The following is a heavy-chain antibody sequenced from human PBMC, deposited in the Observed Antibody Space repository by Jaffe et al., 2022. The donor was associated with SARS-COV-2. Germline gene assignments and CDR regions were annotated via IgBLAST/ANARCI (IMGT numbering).Heavy chain of an antibody. D-gene: IGHD2-2*02. J-gene: IGHJ3*02. CDR3: ARATGGERSLVYRNAFDI. CDR1: GGTFSSYA. V-gene: IGHV1-69*01. CDR2: IIPIFGTA. Sequence: QVQLVQSGAEVKKPGSSVKVSCKASGGTFSSYAISWVRQAPGQGLEWMGGIIPIFGTANYAQKFQGRVTITADESTSTAYMELSSLRSEDTAVYYCARATGGERSLVYRNAFDIWGQGTMVTVSS.